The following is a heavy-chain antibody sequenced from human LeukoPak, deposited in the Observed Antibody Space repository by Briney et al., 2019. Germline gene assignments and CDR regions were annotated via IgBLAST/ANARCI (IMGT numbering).Heavy chain of an antibody. D-gene: IGHD2-15*01. J-gene: IGHJ3*02. CDR1: GGSISSYY. CDR3: ARHLEVVAAADAFDI. CDR2: IYYSGST. Sequence: PSGTLSLTCTVSGGSISSYYWSWIRQPPGKGLEWIGYIYYSGSTNYNPSLKSRVTMSVDTSKNQFSLKLSSVIAADTAVYYCARHLEVVAAADAFDIWGQGTMVTVSS. V-gene: IGHV4-59*08.